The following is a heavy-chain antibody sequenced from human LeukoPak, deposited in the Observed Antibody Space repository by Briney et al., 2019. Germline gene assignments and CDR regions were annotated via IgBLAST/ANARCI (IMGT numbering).Heavy chain of an antibody. D-gene: IGHD6-19*01. CDR2: ISSNGGST. J-gene: IGHJ4*02. Sequence: GGSLRLSCAASGFTFSNCAMHCVRQAPGKGLEYVSAISSNGGSTYYANSVKGRFTISRDNSKNTLYLQMGSLRAEDMAVYYCARGEGIALAGSTHFDYWGQGTLVTVSS. V-gene: IGHV3-64*01. CDR1: GFTFSNCA. CDR3: ARGEGIALAGSTHFDY.